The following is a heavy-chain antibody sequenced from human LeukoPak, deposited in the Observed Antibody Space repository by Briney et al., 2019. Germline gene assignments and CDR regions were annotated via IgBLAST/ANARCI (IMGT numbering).Heavy chain of an antibody. V-gene: IGHV3-11*01. CDR1: GFTFSDYY. D-gene: IGHD3-3*01. J-gene: IGHJ5*02. Sequence: GGSLRLSCAASGFTFSDYYMSWIRQAPGKGLEWVSYISSSGSTIYYADSVKGRFTISRDNAKTSLYLQMNSLRAEDTAVYYCARDRSVAFDFWSGYYTNHWGQGTLVTVSS. CDR3: ARDRSVAFDFWSGYYTNH. CDR2: ISSSGSTI.